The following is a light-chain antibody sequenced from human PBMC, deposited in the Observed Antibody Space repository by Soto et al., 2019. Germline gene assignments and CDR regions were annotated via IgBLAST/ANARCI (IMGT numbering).Light chain of an antibody. CDR2: EVT. Sequence: QSALTQPPSASGSPGQSVTISCTGTSSDVGAYNFVSWYQQLPGKAPKLMIYEVTKRPSGVPDRFSGSKSGNTASLTVSGLQAEDEADYYCSSYAGSHALYVFGTGTKLTVL. V-gene: IGLV2-8*01. J-gene: IGLJ1*01. CDR1: SSDVGAYNF. CDR3: SSYAGSHALYV.